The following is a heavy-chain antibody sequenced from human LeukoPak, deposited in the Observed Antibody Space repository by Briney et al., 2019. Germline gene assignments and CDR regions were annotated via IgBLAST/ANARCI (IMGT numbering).Heavy chain of an antibody. CDR1: GFTFSSYE. J-gene: IGHJ6*02. CDR2: ISSSGSTI. Sequence: GGSLRLSCAASGFTFSSYEMNRVRQAPGKGLEWVSYISSSGSTIYYADSVKGRFTISRDNAKNSLYLQMNSLRAEDTAVYYCARDRVAARPHYYSYYGMDVWGQGTTVTVSS. D-gene: IGHD6-6*01. CDR3: ARDRVAARPHYYSYYGMDV. V-gene: IGHV3-48*03.